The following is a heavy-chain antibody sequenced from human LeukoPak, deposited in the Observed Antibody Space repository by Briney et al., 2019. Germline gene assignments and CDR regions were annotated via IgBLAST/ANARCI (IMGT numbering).Heavy chain of an antibody. D-gene: IGHD6-19*01. CDR3: ARDLSAAFDF. J-gene: IGHJ4*02. Sequence: GGSLRLSCAASGFIFSSDDMHWVRQAPGKGLEWVARLVYDARSDYANSVKGRFSISRDDSKNTLFLDMSNLRVEDTALYYCARDLSAAFDFWGQGVLVTVSS. CDR2: LVYDARS. CDR1: GFIFSSDD. V-gene: IGHV3-33*01.